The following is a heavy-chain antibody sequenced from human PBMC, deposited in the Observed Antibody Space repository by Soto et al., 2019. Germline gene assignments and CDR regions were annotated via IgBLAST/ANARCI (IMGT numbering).Heavy chain of an antibody. V-gene: IGHV3-15*07. D-gene: IGHD3-3*01. CDR1: GFTFSNAW. Sequence: GGSLRLSCAASGFTFSNAWMNWVRQAPGKGLEWVGRIKSKTDGGTTDYAAPVKGRFTISRDDSKNTLYLQMNSLKTEDTAVYYCTTESVFGVVKDDPWGQGTLVTVSS. CDR2: IKSKTDGGTT. CDR3: TTESVFGVVKDDP. J-gene: IGHJ5*02.